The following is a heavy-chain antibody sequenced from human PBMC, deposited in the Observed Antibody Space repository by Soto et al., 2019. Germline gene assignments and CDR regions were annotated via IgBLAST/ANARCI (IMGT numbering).Heavy chain of an antibody. CDR2: IYYSGST. CDR3: ARNRNWFDP. J-gene: IGHJ5*02. CDR1: GGSISSYY. Sequence: SETLSLTCTVSGGSISSYYWSWIRQPPGKGLEWIGYIYYSGSTNYNPSLKSRVTISVDTSKNQFSLKLSSVSAADTAVYYCARNRNWFDPWGQGTLVTVSS. V-gene: IGHV4-59*01.